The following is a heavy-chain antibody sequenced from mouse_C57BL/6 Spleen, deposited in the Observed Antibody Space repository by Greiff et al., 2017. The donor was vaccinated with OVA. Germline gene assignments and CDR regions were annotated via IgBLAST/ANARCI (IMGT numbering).Heavy chain of an antibody. CDR2: ISYDGSN. D-gene: IGHD1-1*01. Sequence: EVKLVESGPGLVKPSQSLSLTCSVTGYSITSGYYWNWIRQFPGNKLEWMGYISYDGSNNYNPSLKNRISITRDTSKNQFFLKLNSVTTEDTATYYCAREDYYGFAYWGQGTLVTVSA. J-gene: IGHJ3*01. V-gene: IGHV3-6*01. CDR3: AREDYYGFAY. CDR1: GYSITSGYY.